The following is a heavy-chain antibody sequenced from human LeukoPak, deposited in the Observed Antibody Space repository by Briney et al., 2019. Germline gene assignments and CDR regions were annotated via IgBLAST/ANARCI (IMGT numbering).Heavy chain of an antibody. V-gene: IGHV3-30*03. CDR2: ISYDGSNK. Sequence: PGGSLRLSSAASGFTFSSYGMHWVRQAPGKGLEWVAVISYDGSNKYYADSVKGRFTISRDNSKNTLNLQMNSLRAEDTAVYYCRVVITTTDYWGQGTLVTVSS. J-gene: IGHJ4*02. CDR1: GFTFSSYG. CDR3: RVVITTTDY. D-gene: IGHD3-22*01.